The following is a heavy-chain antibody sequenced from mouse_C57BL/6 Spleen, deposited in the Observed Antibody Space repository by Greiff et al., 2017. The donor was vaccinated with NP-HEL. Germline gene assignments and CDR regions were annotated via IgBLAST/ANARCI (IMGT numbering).Heavy chain of an antibody. CDR2: IDPETGGT. Sequence: QVHVKQSGAELVRPGASVTLSCKASGYTFTDYEMHWVKQTPVHGLEWIGAIDPETGGTAYNQKFKGKAILTADKSSSTAYMELRSLTSEDSAVYYCTRIPPDYDGFAYWGQGTLVTVSA. CDR1: GYTFTDYE. CDR3: TRIPPDYDGFAY. J-gene: IGHJ3*01. V-gene: IGHV1-15*01. D-gene: IGHD2-4*01.